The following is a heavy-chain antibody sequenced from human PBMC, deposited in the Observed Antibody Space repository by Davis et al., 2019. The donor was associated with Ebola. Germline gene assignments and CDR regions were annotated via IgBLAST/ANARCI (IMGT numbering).Heavy chain of an antibody. CDR1: GFTFSAFH. V-gene: IGHV3-11*06. CDR2: IPDDSVFT. Sequence: PGGSLRLSCAASGFTFSAFHMSWIRQAPGKGLEWVSFIPDDSVFTTYAGSVKGRLTISRDNAKNSLYLQMNSLTAEDTGVYYCARDLAAEARAMDVWGPGTTVTVSS. J-gene: IGHJ6*02. D-gene: IGHD6-13*01. CDR3: ARDLAAEARAMDV.